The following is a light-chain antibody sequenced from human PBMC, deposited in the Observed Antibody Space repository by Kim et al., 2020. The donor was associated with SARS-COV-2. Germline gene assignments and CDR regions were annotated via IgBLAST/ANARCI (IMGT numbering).Light chain of an antibody. CDR3: STYAGGNTLL. CDR1: SSDIGAYNS. CDR2: EVT. V-gene: IGLV2-8*01. Sequence: QSALTQPPSASGSPGQSLTISCTGSSSDIGAYNSVSWYRQDPGKAPQVVISEVTKRPSGVPGRFSGSKSGNTASLTISGLQTDDESYYYCSTYAGGNTLLFGGGTQLTVL. J-gene: IGLJ2*01.